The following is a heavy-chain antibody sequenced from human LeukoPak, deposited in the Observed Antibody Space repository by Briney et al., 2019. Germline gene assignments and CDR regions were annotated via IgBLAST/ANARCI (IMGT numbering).Heavy chain of an antibody. CDR3: ARHGSRYFAQQYWFDP. CDR1: GGSISSYY. D-gene: IGHD3-9*01. Sequence: SETLSLTCTVSGGSISSYYWSWIRQPPGKGLEWIGYIYYSGSTNYNPSLKSRVTISVDTSKNQFSLKLSSVTAADTAVYYCARHGSRYFAQQYWFDPWGQGTLVTVSS. CDR2: IYYSGST. V-gene: IGHV4-59*08. J-gene: IGHJ5*02.